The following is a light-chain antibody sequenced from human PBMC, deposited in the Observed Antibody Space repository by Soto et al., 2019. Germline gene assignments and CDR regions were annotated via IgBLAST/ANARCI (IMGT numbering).Light chain of an antibody. CDR1: QSVSSN. J-gene: IGKJ1*01. CDR3: QQYGSSPPWT. V-gene: IGKV3-15*01. CDR2: GAS. Sequence: EIVMTQSPATLSVSPGERATLSCRASQSVSSNLAWYQQKPGQAPRLLIYGASTRATGIPASFSGSGSGTDFTLTISRLEPEDFAVYYCQQYGSSPPWTFGQGTKVDIK.